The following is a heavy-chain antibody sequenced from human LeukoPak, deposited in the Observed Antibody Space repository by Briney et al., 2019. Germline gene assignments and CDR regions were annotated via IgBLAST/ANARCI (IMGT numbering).Heavy chain of an antibody. D-gene: IGHD3-10*01. V-gene: IGHV3-74*01. CDR2: MNADGSTT. CDR3: ARDRIFGSGSLDF. CDR1: GFIFTSYW. J-gene: IGHJ4*02. Sequence: GGSLRLSCAASGFIFTSYWMHWVRQAPGKGLVWVSRMNADGSTTNYADSVKGRFTISRDNAKNTLYLQMNSLSAEDTAVYYCARDRIFGSGSLDFWGQGSLVTVSS.